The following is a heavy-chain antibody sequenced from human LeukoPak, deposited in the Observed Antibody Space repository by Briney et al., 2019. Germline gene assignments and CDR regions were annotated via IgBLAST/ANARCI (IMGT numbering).Heavy chain of an antibody. CDR1: EFTFSDYS. J-gene: IGHJ4*02. V-gene: IGHV3-48*01. Sequence: GGSLRLSCAASEFTFSDYSMNWVRQAPGKGLEWVSYITGSSSTIYYADSVKGRFTISRDNAKNSLYLQMNSLRAEDTAVYYCARDLWAAAASTNWGQGTLVTVSS. CDR3: ARDLWAAAASTN. D-gene: IGHD6-13*01. CDR2: ITGSSSTI.